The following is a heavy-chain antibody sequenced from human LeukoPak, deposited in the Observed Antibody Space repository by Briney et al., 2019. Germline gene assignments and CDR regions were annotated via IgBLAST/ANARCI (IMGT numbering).Heavy chain of an antibody. Sequence: SETLSLTCTVSGGSISSYYWSWIREPPGKGLEWIGYIYYSGSTNYNPSLKSRVTISLDTSKNQFSLKLSSVTAADTAVYYCARVYPYCGGDCYSVGFDPWGQGTLVTVSS. J-gene: IGHJ5*02. CDR1: GGSISSYY. D-gene: IGHD2-21*02. CDR3: ARVYPYCGGDCYSVGFDP. V-gene: IGHV4-59*01. CDR2: IYYSGST.